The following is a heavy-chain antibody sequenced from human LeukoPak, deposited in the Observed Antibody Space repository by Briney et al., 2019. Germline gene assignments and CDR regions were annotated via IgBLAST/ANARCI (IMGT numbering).Heavy chain of an antibody. Sequence: PSETLSLTCAVYGGSFSGYYWSWIRQPPGKGLEWIGEINHSGSTNYNPSLKSRVTISLDTSNNQFSLKLTSVTAADTAVYYCATDGGGCGSGTYPLWGQGTLVTVSS. CDR2: INHSGST. CDR3: ATDGGGCGSGTYPL. CDR1: GGSFSGYY. J-gene: IGHJ4*02. V-gene: IGHV4-34*01. D-gene: IGHD3-10*01.